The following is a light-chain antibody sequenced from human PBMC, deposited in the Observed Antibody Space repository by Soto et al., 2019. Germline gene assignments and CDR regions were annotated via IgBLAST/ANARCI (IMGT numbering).Light chain of an antibody. Sequence: QAVVTQSSSASASLGSSVKLTCTLSSGHSSYIIAWHQQQPGKAPRYLMKLEGSGSYNKGSGVPDRFSGSSSGADRYLTISNLQSEDEADYYCETWDSNTHPVFGGGTKLTVL. CDR1: SGHSSYI. CDR3: ETWDSNTHPV. J-gene: IGLJ2*01. CDR2: LEGSGSY. V-gene: IGLV4-60*03.